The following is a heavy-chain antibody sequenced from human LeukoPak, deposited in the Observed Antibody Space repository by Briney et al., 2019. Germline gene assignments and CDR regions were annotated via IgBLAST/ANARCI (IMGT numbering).Heavy chain of an antibody. CDR1: GFTFSSYG. D-gene: IGHD6-13*01. V-gene: IGHV3-30*02. CDR3: ARAAYSSTWYSRYFDL. J-gene: IGHJ2*01. Sequence: GGSLRLSCAASGFTFSSYGMHWVRQAPGKGLEWVAFIRYDGSNKYYADSVKGRFTISRDNSKNMLYLQMNSLRAGDTAVYYCARAAYSSTWYSRYFDLWGRGTLVTVSS. CDR2: IRYDGSNK.